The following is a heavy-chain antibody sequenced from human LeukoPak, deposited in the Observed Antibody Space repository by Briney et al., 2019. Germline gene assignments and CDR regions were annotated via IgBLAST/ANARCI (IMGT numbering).Heavy chain of an antibody. CDR1: GFTFDDYA. V-gene: IGHV3-9*01. J-gene: IGHJ6*02. CDR3: AKDKGGGAVAGTGYYGMDV. CDR2: ISWNSGSI. D-gene: IGHD6-19*01. Sequence: GGSLRLSCAASGFTFDDYAMHWVRQAPGKGLEWVSGISWNSGSIGYADSVKGRFTISRDNAKNSLYLQMNSLRAEDTALYYCAKDKGGGAVAGTGYYGMDVWGQGTTVTVSS.